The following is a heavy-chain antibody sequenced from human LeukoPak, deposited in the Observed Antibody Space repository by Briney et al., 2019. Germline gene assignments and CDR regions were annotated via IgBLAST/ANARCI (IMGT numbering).Heavy chain of an antibody. J-gene: IGHJ4*02. Sequence: GGSLRLSCAASGFTFTSYSMNWVRQAPGKGLEWVSTISGGGGSTYYADSVKGRFTISRDNSKNTLYLQMNSLRAEDTAVYYCAKEGIQLWPSSYFDYWGQGTLVTVSS. CDR3: AKEGIQLWPSSYFDY. CDR1: GFTFTSYS. CDR2: ISGGGGST. V-gene: IGHV3-23*01. D-gene: IGHD5-18*01.